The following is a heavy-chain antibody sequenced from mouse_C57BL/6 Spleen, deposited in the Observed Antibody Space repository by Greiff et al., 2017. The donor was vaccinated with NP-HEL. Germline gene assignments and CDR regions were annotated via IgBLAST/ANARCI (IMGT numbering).Heavy chain of an antibody. CDR2: IDPSDSYT. V-gene: IGHV1-69*01. Sequence: QVQLQQPGAELVMPGASVKLSCKASGYTFTSYWMHWVKQRPGQGLEWIGEIDPSDSYTNYNQKFKGKATLTVDKSSSTAYMQLSSLTSEDSAVYYCARPYYYGSSYWCFDVWGTGTTVTVSS. CDR1: GYTFTSYW. CDR3: ARPYYYGSSYWCFDV. D-gene: IGHD1-1*01. J-gene: IGHJ1*03.